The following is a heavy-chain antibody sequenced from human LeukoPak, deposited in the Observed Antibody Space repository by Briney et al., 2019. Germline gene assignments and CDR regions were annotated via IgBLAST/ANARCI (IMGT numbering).Heavy chain of an antibody. Sequence: PGGSLRLSCAASGFTFSGSAMHWVRQASGKGLEWVGRIRSEANSYATAYAASVKGRFTISRDDSKNTAYLQMNSLKTEDTAVYYCTRLPGGSIEEDVWGQGTTVTVSS. CDR2: IRSEANSYAT. J-gene: IGHJ6*02. CDR1: GFTFSGSA. V-gene: IGHV3-73*01. D-gene: IGHD2-15*01. CDR3: TRLPGGSIEEDV.